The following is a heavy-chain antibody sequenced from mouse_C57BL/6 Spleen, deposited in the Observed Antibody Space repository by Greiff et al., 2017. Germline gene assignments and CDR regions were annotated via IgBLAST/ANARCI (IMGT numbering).Heavy chain of an antibody. CDR1: GYTFTSYW. Sequence: VQLQQPGAELVKPGASVKLSCKASGYTFTSYWMHWVKQRPGQGLEWIGMIHPNSGSSYYTEKFKSKATLTVDKSSSTAYMRLSSLTSDDYAVYYCARLRYDYDDVDYWGQGTTLTVSS. CDR2: IHPNSGSS. CDR3: ARLRYDYDDVDY. D-gene: IGHD2-4*01. V-gene: IGHV1-64*01. J-gene: IGHJ2*01.